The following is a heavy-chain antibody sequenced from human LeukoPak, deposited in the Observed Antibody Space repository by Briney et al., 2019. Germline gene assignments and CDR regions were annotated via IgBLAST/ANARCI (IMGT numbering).Heavy chain of an antibody. J-gene: IGHJ4*02. CDR3: ARTFVSGDGYKVGYFDY. CDR2: IYSGGST. Sequence: GGSLRLSCAASGLTVSSNYMSWVRQAPGKGLEWVSLIYSGGSTYYADSVKGQFTISRDNSKNTLYLQMNSLSAEDTAVYYCARTFVSGDGYKVGYFDYWGQGTLVTVSS. V-gene: IGHV3-53*01. CDR1: GLTVSSNY. D-gene: IGHD5-24*01.